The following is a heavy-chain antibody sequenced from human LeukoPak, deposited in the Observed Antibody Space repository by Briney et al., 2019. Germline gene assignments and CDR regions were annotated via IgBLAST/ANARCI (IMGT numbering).Heavy chain of an antibody. CDR3: ARQDLQYNWFDP. Sequence: ASVKVSCEASGYTFTSYGISWVRQAPGQGLEWMGWISAYNGNTNYAQKLQGRVTMTTDTSTSTAYMELRSLRSDDTAVYYCARQDLQYNWFDPWGQGTLVTVSS. CDR2: ISAYNGNT. V-gene: IGHV1-18*01. CDR1: GYTFTSYG. D-gene: IGHD4-11*01. J-gene: IGHJ5*02.